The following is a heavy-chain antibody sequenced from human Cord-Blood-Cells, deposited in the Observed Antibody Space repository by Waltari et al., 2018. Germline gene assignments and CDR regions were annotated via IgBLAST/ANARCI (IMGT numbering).Heavy chain of an antibody. CDR3: ARDTWFGELFDY. Sequence: EVQLVESGGGLVQPGGSLSFPCAASGLTFSGYWLSWVRQAPGKGLEWVANIKQDGSEKYYVDSEKGRFTISRDNAKNSLYLQMNSLRAEDTAVYYCARDTWFGELFDYWGQGTLVTVSS. CDR1: GLTFSGYW. CDR2: IKQDGSEK. V-gene: IGHV3-7*01. J-gene: IGHJ4*02. D-gene: IGHD3-10*01.